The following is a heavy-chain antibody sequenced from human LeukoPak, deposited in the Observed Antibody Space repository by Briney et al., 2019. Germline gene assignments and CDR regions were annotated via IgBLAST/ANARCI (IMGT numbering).Heavy chain of an antibody. D-gene: IGHD2-2*01. CDR1: GFTFSSYS. J-gene: IGHJ4*02. V-gene: IGHV3-21*01. CDR3: ASSRYCSSTSCRDY. Sequence: GGSLRLSCAASGFTFSSYSMNWVRQAPGKGLEWVSSISSSSSYIYYADSVKGRFTISRDNAKNSLYLQMNSLRTEDTAVYYCASSRYCSSTSCRDYWGQGTLVTVSS. CDR2: ISSSSSYI.